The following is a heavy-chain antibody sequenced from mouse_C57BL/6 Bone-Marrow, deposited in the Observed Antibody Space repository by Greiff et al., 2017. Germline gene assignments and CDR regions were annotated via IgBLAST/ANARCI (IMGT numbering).Heavy chain of an antibody. CDR3: ARDATVVPYAMDY. Sequence: VQLQQSGPELVKPGASVKIPCKASGYTFTDYNMDWVKQSHGKSLGGIGDINPNTGGTIYNQKFKGKATLTVDKSSSTAYLELRSLTSEDTTVYYCARDATVVPYAMDYWGQGTAVTVSS. J-gene: IGHJ4*01. CDR2: INPNTGGT. D-gene: IGHD1-1*01. CDR1: GYTFTDYN. V-gene: IGHV1-18*01.